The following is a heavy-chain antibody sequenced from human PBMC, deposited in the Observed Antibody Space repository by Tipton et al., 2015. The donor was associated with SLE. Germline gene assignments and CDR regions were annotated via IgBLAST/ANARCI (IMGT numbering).Heavy chain of an antibody. V-gene: IGHV3-30*04. CDR3: ARDRGIAAAGTWDY. Sequence: SLRLSCAASGFTFSSYAMHWVRQAPGKGLGWVAVISYDGSNKYYANSVKGRFTISRDNSKNTLYLQMNSLRAEDTAVYYCARDRGIAAAGTWDYWGQGTLVTVSS. CDR2: ISYDGSNK. D-gene: IGHD6-13*01. J-gene: IGHJ4*02. CDR1: GFTFSSYA.